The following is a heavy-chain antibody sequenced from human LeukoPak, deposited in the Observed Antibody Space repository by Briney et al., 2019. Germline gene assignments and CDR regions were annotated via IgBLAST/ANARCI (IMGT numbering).Heavy chain of an antibody. D-gene: IGHD3-22*01. V-gene: IGHV5-51*01. CDR2: IYPGDSDT. J-gene: IGHJ6*02. Sequence: GESLKISCKGSGYIFTSYWIGWGRQLPGKGLEGMGIIYPGDSDTRDSPSFHGQVTISADKSIRTAYLQWSSLKASDTAMYYCARATMIATKRLGAQYYYYGMDVWGQGTTVTVSS. CDR1: GYIFTSYW. CDR3: ARATMIATKRLGAQYYYYGMDV.